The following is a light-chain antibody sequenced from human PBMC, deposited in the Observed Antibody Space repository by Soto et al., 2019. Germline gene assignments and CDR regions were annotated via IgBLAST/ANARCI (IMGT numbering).Light chain of an antibody. V-gene: IGKV1-39*01. Sequence: DIQMTQSPFSLSASVGDRFSITCRASQSISSYLNWYQQRPGKAPHLLIYAASSLQSGVPSRFSGSGSGTEFTLTISSLQPDDFATYYCQQYDDYPWTFGQGTKVAIK. CDR3: QQYDDYPWT. CDR1: QSISSY. CDR2: AAS. J-gene: IGKJ1*01.